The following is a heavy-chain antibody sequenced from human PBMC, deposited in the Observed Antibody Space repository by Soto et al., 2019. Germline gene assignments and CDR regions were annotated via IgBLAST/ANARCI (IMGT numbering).Heavy chain of an antibody. Sequence: KPGGSLRLSCTASGFTFGDYAMSWFRQAPGKGLEWVGFIRSKAYGGTTEYAASVKGRFTISRDDSKSIAYLQMNSLKTEDTAVYYCTSALYSYGGGPDIDYGMDVWGQGTTVTVSS. CDR1: GFTFGDYA. J-gene: IGHJ6*02. V-gene: IGHV3-49*05. D-gene: IGHD5-18*01. CDR2: IRSKAYGGTT. CDR3: TSALYSYGGGPDIDYGMDV.